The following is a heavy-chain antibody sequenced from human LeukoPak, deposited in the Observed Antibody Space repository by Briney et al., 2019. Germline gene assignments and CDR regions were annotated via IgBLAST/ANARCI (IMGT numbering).Heavy chain of an antibody. CDR2: ISAYNGDT. CDR1: GYTFTHHG. CDR3: ARDPSNTSGRYQYFDL. Sequence: ASVKVSCKASGYTFTHHGITWVRQAPGQGLEWMGWISAYNGDTIYAQKLQGGVTMTTDASTTTAYMGLRSLTYGDTALYYCARDPSNTSGRYQYFDLWGPGTLVTVSS. J-gene: IGHJ2*01. V-gene: IGHV1-18*01. D-gene: IGHD6-19*01.